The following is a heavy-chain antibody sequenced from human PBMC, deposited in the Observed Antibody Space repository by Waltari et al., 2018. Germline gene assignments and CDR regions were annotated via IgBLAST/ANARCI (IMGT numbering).Heavy chain of an antibody. V-gene: IGHV3-9*01. Sequence: EVRLVESGGGLVQPGRSLRLSCAASGFTFDDYAMHWVRQAPGKGLEWVSGISWNSGRIDYADSVKGRFTISRDNAKNSLYLQMNGLRAEDTALYYCAKYSGSFYNPLYYFDYWGQGTLVTVSS. J-gene: IGHJ4*02. CDR2: ISWNSGRI. CDR1: GFTFDDYA. CDR3: AKYSGSFYNPLYYFDY. D-gene: IGHD1-26*01.